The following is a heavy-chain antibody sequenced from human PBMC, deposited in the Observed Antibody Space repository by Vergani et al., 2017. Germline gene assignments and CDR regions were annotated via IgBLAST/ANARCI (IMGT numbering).Heavy chain of an antibody. CDR2: SSGSGGNS. CDR1: GFTFTDHG. Sequence: DVQLLESGGGVVQPGGSLRLSCAAFGFTFTDHGLSWVRQAPGKPLEWGSFSSGSGGNSYYADSVKGRFTMSRDDSKNTFYLQMNRLRVEDTAVYYCVRRHVDYWGQGALVTVSS. J-gene: IGHJ4*02. CDR3: VRRHVDY. V-gene: IGHV3-23*01.